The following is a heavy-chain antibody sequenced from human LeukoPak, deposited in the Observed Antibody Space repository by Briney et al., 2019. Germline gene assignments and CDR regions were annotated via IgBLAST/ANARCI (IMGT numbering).Heavy chain of an antibody. D-gene: IGHD6-19*01. J-gene: IGHJ3*02. CDR2: IYTSGST. CDR3: AREVGAVAGTSLDAFDI. V-gene: IGHV4-4*07. Sequence: PSETLSLTCTVSGGSISSYYWSWIRQPAGKGLEWIGRIYTSGSTDYNPSLKSRVTMSVDTSKNQFSLKLSSVTAADTAVYYCAREVGAVAGTSLDAFDIWGQGTMVTVSS. CDR1: GGSISSYY.